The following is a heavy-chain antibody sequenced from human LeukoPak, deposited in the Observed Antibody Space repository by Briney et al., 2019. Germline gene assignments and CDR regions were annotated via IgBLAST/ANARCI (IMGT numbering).Heavy chain of an antibody. CDR1: GFTLSSYS. CDR3: AREDSYYYGSGSYPFDY. J-gene: IGHJ4*02. V-gene: IGHV3-21*01. D-gene: IGHD3-10*01. Sequence: GGSLRLSCAASGFTLSSYSMNWVRQAPGKGLEWVSSISSSSSYIYYADSVKGRFTISRDNAKNSLYLQMNSLRAEDTAVYYCAREDSYYYGSGSYPFDYWGQGTLVTVSS. CDR2: ISSSSSYI.